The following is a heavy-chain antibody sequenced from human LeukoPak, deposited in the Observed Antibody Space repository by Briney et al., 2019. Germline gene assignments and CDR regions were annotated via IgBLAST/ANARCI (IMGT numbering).Heavy chain of an antibody. D-gene: IGHD6-19*01. Sequence: GASVKVSCKASGYTFTIYDINWVRQATGQGLEWMGWMNPNSGNTGYTQKFQGRVTMTRNTSISTAYMELSSLRSEDTAVYYCARGRGSGHKDNWFDPWGQGTLVTVSS. V-gene: IGHV1-8*01. J-gene: IGHJ5*02. CDR2: MNPNSGNT. CDR1: GYTFTIYD. CDR3: ARGRGSGHKDNWFDP.